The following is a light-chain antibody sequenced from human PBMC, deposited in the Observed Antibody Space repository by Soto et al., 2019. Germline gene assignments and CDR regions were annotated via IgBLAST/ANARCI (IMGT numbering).Light chain of an antibody. CDR1: QSVRGF. CDR3: QQRSNWPPIT. J-gene: IGKJ5*01. Sequence: ESVLTQSPATLSLYPGDRATLSCRASQSVRGFLAWYQQKPGQAPRLLIYDALTRATGIPARFSGSGSGTDFTLTISSLEPEDFAVYYCQQRSNWPPITFGQGTRLEIK. V-gene: IGKV3-11*01. CDR2: DAL.